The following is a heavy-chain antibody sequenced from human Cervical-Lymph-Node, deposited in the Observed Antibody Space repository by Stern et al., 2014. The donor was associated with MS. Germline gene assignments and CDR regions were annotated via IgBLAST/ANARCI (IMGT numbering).Heavy chain of an antibody. CDR1: GFSFSTYS. J-gene: IGHJ4*02. Sequence: VQLVESGGGVVQPGTSLRLSCAASGFSFSTYSIHWFRQAPGKGLEWVSVFTRDDNTYYADSVKGRFTISRDNSKSTVYLQMSSLRVEDTAVYYCVRDWPSNFDYGGQGTQGTVSS. CDR2: FTRDDNT. CDR3: VRDWPSNFDY. V-gene: IGHV3-30*04.